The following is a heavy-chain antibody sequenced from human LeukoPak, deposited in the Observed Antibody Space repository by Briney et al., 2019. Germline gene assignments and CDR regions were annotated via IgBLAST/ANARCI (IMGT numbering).Heavy chain of an antibody. CDR3: AKVHRIAAAGDY. CDR2: ISSSSSTT. Sequence: PGGSLRLSCAASGFTFSSYSMNWVRQAPGKGLEWVSYISSSSSTTYYADSVKGRFTISRDNSKNTLYLQMNSLRAEDTAVYYCAKVHRIAAAGDYWGQGTLVTVSS. D-gene: IGHD6-13*01. J-gene: IGHJ4*02. CDR1: GFTFSSYS. V-gene: IGHV3-48*01.